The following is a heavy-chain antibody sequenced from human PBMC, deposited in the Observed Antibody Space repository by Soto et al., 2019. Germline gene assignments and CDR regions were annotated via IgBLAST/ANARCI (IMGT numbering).Heavy chain of an antibody. CDR2: IYYSGST. CDR3: ARRGEQWLPFDY. CDR1: GGSISSYY. D-gene: IGHD6-19*01. J-gene: IGHJ4*02. Sequence: QVQLQESGPGLVKPSETLSLTCTVSGGSISSYYWSWIRQPPGKGLEWIGYIYYSGSTNYSPSLKSRVTISVDTSKNQFSLKLSSVTAADTAVYYCARRGEQWLPFDYWGQGTLVTVSS. V-gene: IGHV4-59*01.